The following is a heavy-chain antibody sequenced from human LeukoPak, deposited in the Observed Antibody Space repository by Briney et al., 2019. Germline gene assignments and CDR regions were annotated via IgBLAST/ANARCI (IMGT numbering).Heavy chain of an antibody. V-gene: IGHV3-23*01. D-gene: IGHD2-2*01. CDR3: AKVPTLYIVVVPAATFYYFDY. Sequence: GGSLRLSCAASGFTFSSYAMSWVRQAPGKGLEWVSAISGSGGSTYYADSVEGRFTISRDNSKNTLYLQMNSLRAEDTAVYYCAKVPTLYIVVVPAATFYYFDYWGQGTLVTVSS. CDR1: GFTFSSYA. CDR2: ISGSGGST. J-gene: IGHJ4*02.